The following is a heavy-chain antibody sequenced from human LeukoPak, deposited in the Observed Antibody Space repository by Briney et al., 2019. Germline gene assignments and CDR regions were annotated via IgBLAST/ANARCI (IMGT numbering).Heavy chain of an antibody. CDR3: AKTPVGDWGVSDS. D-gene: IGHD2-21*01. J-gene: IGHJ4*02. CDR2: ISGSGGST. Sequence: GGSLRLSCAASGFTFSSYAMSWVRQAPGKGLEWVSAISGSGGSTYYADSVKGRFTISRDNSKSTLYLQMNSLRAEDTAEYYCAKTPVGDWGVSDSWGQGTLVTVSS. CDR1: GFTFSSYA. V-gene: IGHV3-23*01.